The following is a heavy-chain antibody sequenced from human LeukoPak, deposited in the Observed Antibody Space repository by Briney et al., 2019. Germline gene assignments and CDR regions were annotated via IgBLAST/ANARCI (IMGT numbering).Heavy chain of an antibody. J-gene: IGHJ4*02. CDR2: IYHSGST. V-gene: IGHV4-30-2*01. CDR3: ARGVAPDY. Sequence: PSETLSLTCTVSGGSISSGGYYWSWIRQPPGKGLEWIGYIYHSGSTYYNPSLKSRVTISVDRSKNQFSLKLSSVTAADTAVYYCARGVAPDYWGQGTLVTVSS. D-gene: IGHD2-15*01. CDR1: GGSISSGGYY.